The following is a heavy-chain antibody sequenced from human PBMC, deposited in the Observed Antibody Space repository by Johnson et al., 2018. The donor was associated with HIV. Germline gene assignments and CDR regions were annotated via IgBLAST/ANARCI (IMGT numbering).Heavy chain of an antibody. Sequence: VQLVESGGGVVQPGRSLRLSCAASGFTFSSYAMSWVRQAPGKGLEWVSAFRGSGGSTYHADSVQGRFTISRANSKNTLYLQMNSLRAEDTAVYYCARDRKQWLVVGGGINDIWGQGTMVTVSS. CDR2: FRGSGGST. CDR3: ARDRKQWLVVGGGINDI. V-gene: IGHV3-23*04. J-gene: IGHJ3*02. CDR1: GFTFSSYA. D-gene: IGHD6-19*01.